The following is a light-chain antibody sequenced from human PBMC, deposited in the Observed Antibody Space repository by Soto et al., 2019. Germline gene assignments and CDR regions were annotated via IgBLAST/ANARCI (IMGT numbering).Light chain of an antibody. J-gene: IGKJ2*01. Sequence: EIVLTQSPGTLSLSPGERATLSCRASQTVTSTFLAWYQHKPGQAPRLLIHGASSRATGVPDRFSGSGSRTDFTLTINRLEPEDFAVYYCQQYGHSAPRTFGQGTKLEL. CDR2: GAS. V-gene: IGKV3-20*01. CDR3: QQYGHSAPRT. CDR1: QTVTSTF.